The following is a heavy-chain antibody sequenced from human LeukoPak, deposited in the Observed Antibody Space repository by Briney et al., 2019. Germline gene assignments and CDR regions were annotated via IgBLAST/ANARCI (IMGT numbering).Heavy chain of an antibody. CDR3: ARDLGRAATEYYFDY. V-gene: IGHV1-69*04. D-gene: IGHD6-13*01. CDR1: GGTFSSYA. CDR2: IIPILGIA. Sequence: GASVKVSCKASGGTFSSYAISWVRQAPGQGLEWMGRIIPILGIANYAQKFQGRVTITADKSTSTAYMELRSLRSDDTAVYYCARDLGRAATEYYFDYWGQGTLVTVSS. J-gene: IGHJ4*02.